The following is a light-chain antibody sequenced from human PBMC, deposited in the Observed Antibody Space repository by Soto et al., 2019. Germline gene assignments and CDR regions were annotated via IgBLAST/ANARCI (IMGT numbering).Light chain of an antibody. J-gene: IGKJ3*01. Sequence: DIQMTQSPSSLSASVGDRVTITCRASQSISNYLIWYQHRPGKAPKLLIYGASSLQSGVPSRFSGSGSGSEFTLTISSLQPEDFGTYYCQQSYTTPITFGPGTRVDIK. V-gene: IGKV1-39*01. CDR3: QQSYTTPIT. CDR1: QSISNY. CDR2: GAS.